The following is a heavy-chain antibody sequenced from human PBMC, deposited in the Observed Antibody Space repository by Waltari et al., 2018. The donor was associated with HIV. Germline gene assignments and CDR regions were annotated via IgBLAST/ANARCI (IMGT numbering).Heavy chain of an antibody. Sequence: QLQLQESGPGLVKPSETLSLTCTVSGGSISSSSYYWGWIRQPPGKGLEWIGSIYYSGSTYDNPSLKSRVTISVDTSKNQFSLKLSSVTAADTAVYYCASISTRYDFWSGYQSLFDYWGQGTLVTVSS. CDR1: GGSISSSSYY. CDR2: IYYSGST. J-gene: IGHJ4*02. D-gene: IGHD3-3*01. V-gene: IGHV4-39*07. CDR3: ASISTRYDFWSGYQSLFDY.